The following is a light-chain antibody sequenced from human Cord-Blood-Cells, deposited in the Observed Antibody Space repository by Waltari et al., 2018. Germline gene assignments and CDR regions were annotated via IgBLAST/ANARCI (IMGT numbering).Light chain of an antibody. J-gene: IGLJ1*01. Sequence: QSALTQPASVSGSPGQSITISCTGTRSDVGSYNLVSWYQQHPGKAPKPMIYEGSKRPSGVSNRCSGSKSGNTASLTISGLQAEDEADYYCCSYAGSSTFYVFGTGTKVTVL. V-gene: IGLV2-23*01. CDR1: RSDVGSYNL. CDR2: EGS. CDR3: CSYAGSSTFYV.